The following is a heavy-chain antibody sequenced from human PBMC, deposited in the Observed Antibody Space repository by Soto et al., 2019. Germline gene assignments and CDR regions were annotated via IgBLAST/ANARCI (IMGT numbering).Heavy chain of an antibody. CDR1: GGSISSGDYY. V-gene: IGHV4-30-4*01. D-gene: IGHD2-21*02. J-gene: IGHJ4*02. Sequence: QVQLQESGPGLVKPSQTLSLTCTVSGGSISSGDYYWSWIRQPPGKGLEWIGYIYYSGSTYYNPSLESRVTIAVDTSTNQFSLKLSSVTAADTAVYYCARDAYCGGDCRYTFDYWGQGTLVTVSS. CDR3: ARDAYCGGDCRYTFDY. CDR2: IYYSGST.